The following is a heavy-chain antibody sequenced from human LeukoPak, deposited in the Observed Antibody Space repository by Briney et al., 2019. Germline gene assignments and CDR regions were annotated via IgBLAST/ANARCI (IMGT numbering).Heavy chain of an antibody. J-gene: IGHJ5*02. D-gene: IGHD3-3*01. CDR1: GYSFTSYR. CDR3: ARHPPLDFWSGSNWFDP. Sequence: GESLKISCKGSGYSFTSYRIGWVRQMPGKGLEWMGIIYPGDSDTRYSPSFQGQVTISADKSISTAYLQWSSLKASDTAMYYCARHPPLDFWSGSNWFDPWGQGTLVTVSS. CDR2: IYPGDSDT. V-gene: IGHV5-51*01.